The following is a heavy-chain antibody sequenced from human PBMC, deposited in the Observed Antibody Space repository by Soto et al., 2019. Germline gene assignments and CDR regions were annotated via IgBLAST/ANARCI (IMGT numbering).Heavy chain of an antibody. V-gene: IGHV4-31*03. CDR2: IYYIGST. J-gene: IGHJ4*02. CDR3: ARGLSVTLFDY. D-gene: IGHD4-17*01. Sequence: QVQLQESGPGLVKPSQTLSLTGTVSGGSISSGGYYWTWIRQYPGKGLEGIGYIYYIGSTFYNPSIKSRVSISVDTSKNQFSLHLSSVTAADTAVYYCARGLSVTLFDYWGQGTLVTVSS. CDR1: GGSISSGGYY.